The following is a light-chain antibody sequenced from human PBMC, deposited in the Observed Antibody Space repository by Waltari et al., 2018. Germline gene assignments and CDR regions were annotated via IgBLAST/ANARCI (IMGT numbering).Light chain of an antibody. J-gene: IGKJ1*01. CDR3: QQYCTTPT. Sequence: DIQMTQSPSTLSASVGDRVTMTCRASQSIINYLDWYQQKPGRAPNLLIVEASNWQPGVPSRFSGTGSGTDFTLTISSLQPEDLASYYCQQYCTTPTFGQGTKVEIK. V-gene: IGKV1-39*01. CDR2: EAS. CDR1: QSIINY.